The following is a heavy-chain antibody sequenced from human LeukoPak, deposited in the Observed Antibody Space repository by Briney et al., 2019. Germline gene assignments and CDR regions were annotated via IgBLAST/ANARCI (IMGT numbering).Heavy chain of an antibody. J-gene: IGHJ5*02. CDR3: AHRQSTMVRGDLYNWFDP. V-gene: IGHV2-5*02. D-gene: IGHD3-10*01. CDR2: IYWDDDK. Sequence: SGPTLVNPTQTLTLTCTFSGFSLSTSGVGVGWIRQPPGKALEWLALIYWDDDKRYSPSLKSRLTITKDTSKNQVVLTTTNMDPVDTATYYCAHRQSTMVRGDLYNWFDPWGQGTLVTVSS. CDR1: GFSLSTSGVG.